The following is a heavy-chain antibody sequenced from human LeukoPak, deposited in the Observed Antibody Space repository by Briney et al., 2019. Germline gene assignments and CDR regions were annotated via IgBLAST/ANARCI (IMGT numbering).Heavy chain of an antibody. CDR2: INPNSGGT. CDR1: GYTCIGYY. CDR3: ASDWGLSQLEYCSNTNCYMGAFDI. Sequence: ASVKVSCKASGYTCIGYYMHWVRQAPGQGLEWMGWINPNSGGTNYAQKFQGRVTMTRGTSISTAYMELSRLRSDDTAVYHCASDWGLSQLEYCSNTNCYMGAFDIWGQGTMVTVSS. V-gene: IGHV1-2*02. D-gene: IGHD2-2*02. J-gene: IGHJ3*02.